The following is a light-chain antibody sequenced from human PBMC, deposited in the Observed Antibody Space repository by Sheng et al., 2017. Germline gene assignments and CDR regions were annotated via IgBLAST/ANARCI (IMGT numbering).Light chain of an antibody. V-gene: IGKV1-5*03. CDR1: QSIRNY. Sequence: DIQMTQSPSTLSASVGDRVTLTCRASQSIRNYLAWYQQKPGKAPKLLIYQASSLASGVPSRFSGSGSGTEFTLTISSLQPDDVATYYCQQYSTFGQGTKVEIK. J-gene: IGKJ1*01. CDR3: QQYST. CDR2: QAS.